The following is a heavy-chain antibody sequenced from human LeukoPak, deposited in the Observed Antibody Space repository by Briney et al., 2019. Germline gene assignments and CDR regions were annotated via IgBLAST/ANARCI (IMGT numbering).Heavy chain of an antibody. V-gene: IGHV4-39*01. J-gene: IGHJ4*02. D-gene: IGHD3-9*01. CDR2: IYYSGST. Sequence: SETLSLTCTVSGGSISSSSYYWGWIRQPPGKGLEWIGSIYYSGSTYYNPSLKSRVTISVDTSKNQFSLKLSSVTAADTAVYYCARHSGVGYYDILTGYSTSAPFFDYWGQGTLVTVSS. CDR3: ARHSGVGYYDILTGYSTSAPFFDY. CDR1: GGSISSSSYY.